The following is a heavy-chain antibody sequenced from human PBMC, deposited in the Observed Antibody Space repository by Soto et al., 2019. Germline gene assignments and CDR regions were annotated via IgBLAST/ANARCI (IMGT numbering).Heavy chain of an antibody. CDR1: GDSISSTFW. J-gene: IGHJ4*02. CDR3: ASAFGGWPPDS. V-gene: IGHV4-4*02. Sequence: ETLSLTCRVSGDSISSTFWWTCVRQPPGKGLEWIGEVYHSGSTRYNPSLKGRVTISVDKPNNQFSLKLTSMTGADTAVYYCASAFGGWPPDSWGQGTLVTVSS. D-gene: IGHD6-19*01. CDR2: VYHSGST.